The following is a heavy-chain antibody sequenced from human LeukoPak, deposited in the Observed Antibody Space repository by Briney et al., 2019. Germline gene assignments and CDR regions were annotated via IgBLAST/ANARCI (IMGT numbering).Heavy chain of an antibody. V-gene: IGHV4-39*07. CDR3: TRKREGPATAIDY. CDR2: IYYTGST. J-gene: IGHJ4*02. Sequence: PSETLSLTCAVSGGSISRRDFYWGWIPQSTRTGLEWFGSIYYTGSTYYNNNPSLQGRVTISMDTSENQFSLKLTSVTAADTAIYYCTRKREGPATAIDYWGQGTLVTVSS. D-gene: IGHD1-26*01. CDR1: GGSISRRDFY.